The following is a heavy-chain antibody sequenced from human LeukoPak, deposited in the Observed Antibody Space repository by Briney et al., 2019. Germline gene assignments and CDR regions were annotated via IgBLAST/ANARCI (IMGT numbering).Heavy chain of an antibody. J-gene: IGHJ4*02. CDR2: ISSSSSTI. Sequence: GGSLRLSCAASGFTFSSYSMNWVRQAPGKGLEWVSYISSSSSTIYYADSVKGRFTISRDNAKNSLYLQMNSLRDEDTAVYYCARDHDYVWGSYPIPYWGQGALVTVSS. CDR3: ARDHDYVWGSYPIPY. CDR1: GFTFSSYS. V-gene: IGHV3-48*02. D-gene: IGHD3-16*02.